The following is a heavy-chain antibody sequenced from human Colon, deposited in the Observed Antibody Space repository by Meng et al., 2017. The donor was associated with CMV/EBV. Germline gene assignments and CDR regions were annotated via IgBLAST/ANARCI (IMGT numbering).Heavy chain of an antibody. D-gene: IGHD5-12*01. Sequence: SETLSLTCTVSGSSIKTNYYWGWVRQAPGKGLEWIGSIYYSGNMYHNPSLKSRVTMSEDTSNNQISLKLRTVTAADTAVYYCARMVGGYDYIDHWGQGTLVTVSS. J-gene: IGHJ4*02. CDR3: ARMVGGYDYIDH. CDR1: GSSIKTNYY. CDR2: IYYSGNM. V-gene: IGHV4-38-2*02.